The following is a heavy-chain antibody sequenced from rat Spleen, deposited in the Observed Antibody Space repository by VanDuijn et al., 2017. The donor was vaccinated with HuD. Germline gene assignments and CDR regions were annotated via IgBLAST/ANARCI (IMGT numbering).Heavy chain of an antibody. Sequence: EVRLVESGGGLVRPGRSLKLYCAASGFNFSDYYMAWVRQAPTKGLEWVATINYDGSRTDYRDSVKGRFTISRDNAKSTLYLQMDSLRSEDTATYYCARSVFDYWGQGVMVTVSS. V-gene: IGHV5-7*01. J-gene: IGHJ2*01. CDR3: ARSVFDY. CDR2: INYDGSRT. CDR1: GFNFSDYY.